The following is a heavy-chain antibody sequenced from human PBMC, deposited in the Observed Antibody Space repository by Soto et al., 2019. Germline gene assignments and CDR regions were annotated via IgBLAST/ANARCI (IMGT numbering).Heavy chain of an antibody. D-gene: IGHD2-8*01. CDR3: VSQRTSVLTQAYFDY. V-gene: IGHV4-39*01. CDR1: GGSVSNSNYY. CDR2: VYYRGRS. J-gene: IGHJ4*02. Sequence: SETLSLTCTVSGGSVSNSNYYWGWIRQSPGKGLEWIGSVYYRGRSYSKSSVKSRVTISVDTSKNQFSLNLNSVTASDTAVYFCVSQRTSVLTQAYFDYWGPGALVTVSS.